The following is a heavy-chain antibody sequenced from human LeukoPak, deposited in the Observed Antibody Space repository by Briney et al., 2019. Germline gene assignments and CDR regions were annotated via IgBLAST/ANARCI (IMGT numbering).Heavy chain of an antibody. J-gene: IGHJ5*01. CDR2: INLGDSET. D-gene: IGHD1-26*01. CDR3: ARRPYSGSPNWFDP. V-gene: IGHV5-51*01. Sequence: GESLKISCEAVGHRFTNHWIGWVRQRPGEGLEWMGIINLGDSETHYTPSFQDQVTFSLDKSTNTAHLQWRTLKASDTAMYYCARRPYSGSPNWFDPWGRGTLVTVSS. CDR1: GHRFTNHW.